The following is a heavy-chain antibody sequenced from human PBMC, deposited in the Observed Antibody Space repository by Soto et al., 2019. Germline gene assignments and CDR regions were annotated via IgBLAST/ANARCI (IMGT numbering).Heavy chain of an antibody. V-gene: IGHV1-8*01. J-gene: IGHJ6*03. CDR1: GYTFTSYD. D-gene: IGHD5-12*01. CDR2: MNPNSGNT. CDR3: ASYGYSGYDRPKPNYYYYYMDV. Sequence: ASVKVSCKASGYTFTSYDINWVRQATGQGLEWMGWMNPNSGNTGYAQKFQGRVTMTRNTSISTAYMELSSLRSEDTAVYYCASYGYSGYDRPKPNYYYYYMDVWGKGTTVTVSS.